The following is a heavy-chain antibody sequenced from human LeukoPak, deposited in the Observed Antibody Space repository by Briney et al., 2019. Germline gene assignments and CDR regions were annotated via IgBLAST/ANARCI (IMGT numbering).Heavy chain of an antibody. CDR3: AKNGYSSSWSPPDY. CDR2: IRYDGSNK. V-gene: IGHV3-30*02. Sequence: GGSLRLSCAASGFTFSSYGMRWVRQAPGKGLEWVAFIRYDGSNKYYADSVKGRFTISRDNSKNTLYLQMNSLRAEDTAVYYCAKNGYSSSWSPPDYWGQGTLVTVSS. D-gene: IGHD6-13*01. CDR1: GFTFSSYG. J-gene: IGHJ4*02.